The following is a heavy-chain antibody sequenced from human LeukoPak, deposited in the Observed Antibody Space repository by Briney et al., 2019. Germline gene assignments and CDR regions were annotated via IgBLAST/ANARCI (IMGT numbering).Heavy chain of an antibody. J-gene: IGHJ4*02. V-gene: IGHV3-30*02. CDR3: AKDRVSSTWHLHILGSTDY. CDR1: GFTFSDYY. CDR2: IRYDGSNK. Sequence: GGSLRLSCAASGFTFSDYYMSWIRQAPGKGLEWVAFIRYDGSNKYYTDSVKGQFTISRDNSKNTLYLQMNTLRAEDTAVYYCAKDRVSSTWHLHILGSTDYWGQGTLVTVSS. D-gene: IGHD6-13*01.